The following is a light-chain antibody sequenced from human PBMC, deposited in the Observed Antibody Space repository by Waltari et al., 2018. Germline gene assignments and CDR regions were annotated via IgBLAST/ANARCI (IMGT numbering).Light chain of an antibody. CDR1: QGISNS. V-gene: IGKV1-NL1*01. J-gene: IGKJ1*01. CDR3: QQYYSTPWT. Sequence: DIPMTPSPSSLSASVGDTVTITCRASQGISNSLAWYQQKPGKAPKLLLYAASRLESGVPSRFSGSGSGTDYTLTISSLQPEDFATYYCQQYYSTPWTFGQGTKVEIK. CDR2: AAS.